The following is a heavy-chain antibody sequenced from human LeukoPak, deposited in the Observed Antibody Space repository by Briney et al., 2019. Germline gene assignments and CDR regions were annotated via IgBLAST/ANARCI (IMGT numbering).Heavy chain of an antibody. V-gene: IGHV1-69*06. CDR2: IIPIFGTA. J-gene: IGHJ5*02. CDR1: GGTFSSYA. Sequence: GASVKVSCKASGGTFSSYAISWVRQAPGQGLEWLGGIIPIFGTANYAQKFQGRVTITADKSTSTAYMELSSLRSEDTAVYYCARDVVGPAATRWFDPWGQGTLVTVSS. D-gene: IGHD2-2*01. CDR3: ARDVVGPAATRWFDP.